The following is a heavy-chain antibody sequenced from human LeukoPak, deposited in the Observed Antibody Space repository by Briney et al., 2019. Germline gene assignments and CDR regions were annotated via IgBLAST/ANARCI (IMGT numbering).Heavy chain of an antibody. Sequence: GGSLRLSCAASGFTFSSNYMSWVRQAPGKGLEWVSVIYSGGSTYYADSVKGRFTISRDNSKNTLYLQMNSLRADDTAVYYCARDLGWLQRGLFDYWGQGTLVTVSS. CDR3: ARDLGWLQRGLFDY. CDR2: IYSGGST. V-gene: IGHV3-53*01. CDR1: GFTFSSNY. J-gene: IGHJ4*02. D-gene: IGHD5-24*01.